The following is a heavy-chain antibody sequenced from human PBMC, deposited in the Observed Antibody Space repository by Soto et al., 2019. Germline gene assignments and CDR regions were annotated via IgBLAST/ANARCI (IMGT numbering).Heavy chain of an antibody. CDR1: GFTFSNYG. J-gene: IGHJ4*02. CDR3: AKRGSRWDFDY. Sequence: GGSLRLSCAASGFTFSNYGMHWVRQAPGKGLEWVAVVWYDGVTKYYTDSVKGRFTISRDNFENTLYLQMNSLRAEDTAVYFCAKRGSRWDFDYWGQGTLVTVSS. CDR2: VWYDGVTK. D-gene: IGHD6-13*01. V-gene: IGHV3-33*06.